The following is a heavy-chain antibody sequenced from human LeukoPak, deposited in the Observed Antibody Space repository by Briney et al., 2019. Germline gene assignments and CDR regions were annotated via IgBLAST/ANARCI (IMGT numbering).Heavy chain of an antibody. V-gene: IGHV4-31*03. D-gene: IGHD5-12*01. Sequence: PSQTLSLTCTVSGGSISSGGYYWSWIRQHPGKGLEWVGYIYYSGSTYYTPSLKNRVTISVATSKNQFSLRLSSVTAVDTAVYYCARGGGGYSWYFDLWGRGTLVTVSS. CDR2: IYYSGST. CDR3: ARGGGGYSWYFDL. J-gene: IGHJ2*01. CDR1: GGSISSGGYY.